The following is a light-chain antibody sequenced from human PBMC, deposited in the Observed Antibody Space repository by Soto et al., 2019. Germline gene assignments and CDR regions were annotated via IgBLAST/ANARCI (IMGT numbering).Light chain of an antibody. CDR3: QQYGSSGT. CDR2: GAS. Sequence: EIVLTQSPGTLSLSPGERATLSCRASQSVSNNYLAWSQQKPGQAPRLLIYGASNRATGIPDRFSGSGSGTDFTLTIRRLQPEDFAVYYCQQYGSSGTVGQGTKLDIK. J-gene: IGKJ1*01. V-gene: IGKV3-20*01. CDR1: QSVSNNY.